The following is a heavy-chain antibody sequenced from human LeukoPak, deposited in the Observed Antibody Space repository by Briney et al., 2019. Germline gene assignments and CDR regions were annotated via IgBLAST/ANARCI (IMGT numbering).Heavy chain of an antibody. V-gene: IGHV1-18*01. CDR3: GGGLDWFDP. CDR1: GYTFTSYG. J-gene: IGHJ5*02. Sequence: ASVKVSCKASGYTFTSYGISWVRQAPGQGLEWMGWISAYNGNTNYAQKFQGRVTMTRNTSISTAYMELSSLRSEDTAVYYCGGGLDWFDPWGQGTLVTVSS. D-gene: IGHD3-16*01. CDR2: ISAYNGNT.